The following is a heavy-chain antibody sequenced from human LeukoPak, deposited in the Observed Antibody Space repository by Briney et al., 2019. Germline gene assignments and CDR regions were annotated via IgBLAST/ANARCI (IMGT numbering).Heavy chain of an antibody. J-gene: IGHJ4*02. Sequence: SETLSLTCAVYNGSFTESFSSYYWTWIRKPPGKGLEWIGYMQSTGNSKYNPSLRSRVTMFVDTSKNQVALILSSVTAADTAVYYCARDKRHSYGRYFDHWGQGALVTVSS. CDR3: ARDKRHSYGRYFDH. D-gene: IGHD5-18*01. CDR2: MQSTGNS. V-gene: IGHV4-61*01. CDR1: NGSFTESFSSYY.